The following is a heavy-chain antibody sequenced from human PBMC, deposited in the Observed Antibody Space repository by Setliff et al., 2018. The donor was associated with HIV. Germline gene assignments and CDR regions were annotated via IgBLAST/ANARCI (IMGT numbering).Heavy chain of an antibody. CDR2: ISPIVGIP. V-gene: IGHV1-69*10. D-gene: IGHD3-10*01. CDR3: ARGADGDYYYYMDV. CDR1: GGTLSTYA. J-gene: IGHJ6*03. Sequence: GASVKVSCKASGGTLSTYAISWVRQAPGQGLEWMGGISPIVGIPNYSQTFQGRVAITADKSTSTAYMELSRLRSEDTAVYYCARGADGDYYYYMDVWGKGTTVTVS.